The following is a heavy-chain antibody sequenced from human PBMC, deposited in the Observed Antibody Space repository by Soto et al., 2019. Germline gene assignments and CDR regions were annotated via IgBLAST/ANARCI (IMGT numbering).Heavy chain of an antibody. V-gene: IGHV1-8*01. J-gene: IGHJ4*02. D-gene: IGHD2-21*02. Sequence: XSVQVSFKASCYTFTSYDINWVRQATGQGLEWMGWMNPNSGNTGYAQKFQGRVTMTRNTSISTAYMELSSLRSEDTAVYYCARGGGVTLSDYWGQGTLVTVSS. CDR2: MNPNSGNT. CDR1: CYTFTSYD. CDR3: ARGGGVTLSDY.